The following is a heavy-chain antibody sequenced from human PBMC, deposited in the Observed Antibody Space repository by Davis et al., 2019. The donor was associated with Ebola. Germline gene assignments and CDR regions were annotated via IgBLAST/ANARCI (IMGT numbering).Heavy chain of an antibody. CDR3: ARWGPYDFWSGEYGMDV. CDR2: INPNSGGT. V-gene: IGHV1-2*02. J-gene: IGHJ6*02. CDR1: GYTFTGYY. Sequence: ASVKVSCKASGYTFTGYYMHWVRQAPGQGLEWMGWINPNSGGTNYAQKFQGRVTMTRDTSISTAYMELSRLRSDDTAVYYCARWGPYDFWSGEYGMDVWGQGTTVTVSS. D-gene: IGHD3-3*01.